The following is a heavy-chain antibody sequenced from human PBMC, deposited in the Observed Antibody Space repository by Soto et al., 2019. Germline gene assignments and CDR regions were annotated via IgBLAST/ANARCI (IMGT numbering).Heavy chain of an antibody. D-gene: IGHD6-13*01. CDR3: ARDPSGTAAEAWFDP. V-gene: IGHV4-31*03. CDR2: NYYSGST. Sequence: SETLSLTCTVSGGSIRSGGYYWSWIRQHPGKGLEWIGYNYYSGSTYYNPSLKSRVTISVDTSKNQFSLKLSSVTVADTAVYYCARDPSGTAAEAWFDPWGQGTLVTVPQ. J-gene: IGHJ5*02. CDR1: GGSIRSGGYY.